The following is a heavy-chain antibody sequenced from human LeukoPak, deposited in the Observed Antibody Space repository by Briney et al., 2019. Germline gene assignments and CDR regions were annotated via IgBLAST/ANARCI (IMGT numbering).Heavy chain of an antibody. J-gene: IGHJ4*02. Sequence: SVKVSCKVSGYTFTSYGISWVRQAPGQGLEWMGRIIPIFGIANYAQKFQGRVTITADKSTSTAYMELSSLRSEDTAVYYCARDSGYPQPINFDYWGQGTLVTVSS. CDR3: ARDSGYPQPINFDY. CDR1: GYTFTSYG. D-gene: IGHD3-22*01. V-gene: IGHV1-69*04. CDR2: IIPIFGIA.